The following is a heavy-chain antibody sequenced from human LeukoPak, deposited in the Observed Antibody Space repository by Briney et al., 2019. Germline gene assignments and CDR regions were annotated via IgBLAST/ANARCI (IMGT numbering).Heavy chain of an antibody. CDR1: GFTFSNYA. Sequence: GGSLRLSCAASGFTFSNYAMSWVRQAPGKGLKWVATVNDNGAATYYADSVKGRFTISRDNSKNTLYLQMNSLRAEDTAVYYCAKDTSSWYPTTVYYYMDVWGKGTTVTVSS. J-gene: IGHJ6*03. CDR3: AKDTSSWYPTTVYYYMDV. V-gene: IGHV3-23*01. CDR2: VNDNGAAT. D-gene: IGHD6-13*01.